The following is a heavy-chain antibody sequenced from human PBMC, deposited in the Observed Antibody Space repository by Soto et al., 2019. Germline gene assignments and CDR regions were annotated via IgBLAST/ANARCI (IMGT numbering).Heavy chain of an antibody. CDR1: GYTFTSYD. CDR2: MNPNSGNT. D-gene: IGHD6-6*01. J-gene: IGHJ6*02. Sequence: QVQLVQSGAEVKKPGASVKVSCKASGYTFTSYDINWVRQATGQGLAWMGWMNPNSGNTGYAQKFQGRVTMTRNTSIGTAYMELSSLRSEDTAFYYCARSEYSSSSYYYYYGMDVWGQGTTVTVS. V-gene: IGHV1-8*01. CDR3: ARSEYSSSSYYYYYGMDV.